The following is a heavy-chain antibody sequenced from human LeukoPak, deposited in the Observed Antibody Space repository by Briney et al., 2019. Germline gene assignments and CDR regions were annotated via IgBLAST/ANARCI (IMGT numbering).Heavy chain of an antibody. CDR1: GFTFSSYA. V-gene: IGHV3-23*01. J-gene: IGHJ4*02. D-gene: IGHD6-13*01. CDR2: ISGSGGST. CDR3: SKGQGEGSSWQALDS. Sequence: PGGSLRLSCVVSGFTFSSYAMNWVRQAPGKGVEWVSAISGSGGSTYYADSVKGRFTISRDNSKNTLYLQTDSLRAEDTAIYYCSKGQGEGSSWQALDSWGQGTLVTVSS.